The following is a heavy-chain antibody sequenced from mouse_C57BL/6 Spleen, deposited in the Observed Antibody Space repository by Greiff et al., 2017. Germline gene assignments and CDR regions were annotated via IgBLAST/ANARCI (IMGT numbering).Heavy chain of an antibody. J-gene: IGHJ4*01. Sequence: EVQLVESEGGLVQPGSSMKLSCTASGFTFSDYYMAWVRQVPGKGLEWVANINYDGSSTYYLDSLKSRFIISRDNAKNILYLQMSSLKSEDTATYYCARDNLIYAMDYWGQGTSVTVSS. CDR3: ARDNLIYAMDY. CDR1: GFTFSDYY. CDR2: INYDGSST. V-gene: IGHV5-16*01.